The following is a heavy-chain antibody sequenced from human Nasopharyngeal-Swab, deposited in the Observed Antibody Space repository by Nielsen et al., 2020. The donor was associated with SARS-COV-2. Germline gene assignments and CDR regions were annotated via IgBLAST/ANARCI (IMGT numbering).Heavy chain of an antibody. V-gene: IGHV4-59*11. CDR2: ISHNSGT. CDR1: GVSITSQY. J-gene: IGHJ5*02. Sequence: SETLSLTCTVSGVSITSQYWSWIRQPPGKGLEWIGYISHNSGTSYSPSLKSRVPMFMDTSKNQFSLRLRSVTAADTAVYYCAKEGATGWFDPWGQGTLVTVSS. CDR3: AKEGATGWFDP.